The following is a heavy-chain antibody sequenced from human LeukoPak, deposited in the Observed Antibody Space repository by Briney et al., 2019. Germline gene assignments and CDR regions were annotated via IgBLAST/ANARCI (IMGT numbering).Heavy chain of an antibody. D-gene: IGHD1-26*01. CDR2: INPSGGST. CDR3: ARSVGATPHFDY. V-gene: IGHV1-46*01. J-gene: IGHJ4*02. Sequence: ASVKVSCKASGYTFTSYYMHWVRQAPGQGLEWMGIINPSGGSTSYAQKFQGRVTMTRDTSTSTVYMELSSLRSEDTAVYYRARSVGATPHFDYWGQGTLVTVSS. CDR1: GYTFTSYY.